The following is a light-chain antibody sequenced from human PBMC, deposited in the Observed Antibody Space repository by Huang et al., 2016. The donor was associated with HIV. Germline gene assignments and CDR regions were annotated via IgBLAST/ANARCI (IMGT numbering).Light chain of an antibody. CDR1: QRVSSY. V-gene: IGKV3-11*01. J-gene: IGKJ5*01. Sequence: EIVLTQSQATLSLSPGERATLSCRASQRVSSYLAWYQQKPGPAPRLLIYDAYNRATGIPARFSGCGSGTDFTLTIISLEPEDFAVYYCQQRSNWPPAFGQGTRLEIK. CDR3: QQRSNWPPA. CDR2: DAY.